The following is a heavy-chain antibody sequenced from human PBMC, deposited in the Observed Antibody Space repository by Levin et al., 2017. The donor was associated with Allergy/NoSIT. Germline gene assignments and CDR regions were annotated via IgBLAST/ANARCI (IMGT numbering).Heavy chain of an antibody. D-gene: IGHD1-14*01. CDR3: AKDDFPNLYYHYYGLDV. CDR1: GFTFSNYG. J-gene: IGHJ6*02. Sequence: GGSLRLSCAASGFTFSNYGMHWVRQAPGKGLECVAVISYDGNDKSYGDSVKGRFTISRDNSKSTLFLQMNSLRAEDTAVYYCAKDDFPNLYYHYYGLDVWGQGTTVTVSS. CDR2: ISYDGNDK. V-gene: IGHV3-30*18.